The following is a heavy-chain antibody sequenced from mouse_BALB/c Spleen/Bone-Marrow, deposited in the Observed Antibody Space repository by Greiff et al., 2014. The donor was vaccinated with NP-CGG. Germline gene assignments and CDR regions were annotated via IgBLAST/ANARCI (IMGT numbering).Heavy chain of an antibody. CDR1: GFNFKDTY. J-gene: IGHJ1*01. CDR2: IDPANGST. V-gene: IGHV14-3*02. D-gene: IGHD2-14*01. CDR3: ASYRNDYYFDI. Sequence: VQLQQSGAELVKPWASVKLSCKASGFNFKDTYINWVKQRPEQGLEWIGRIDPANGSTYYNEKFQGKATITADTSSNTAYLQLSSLTSDDTAIYYCASYRNDYYFDIWGAGTTVTVSS.